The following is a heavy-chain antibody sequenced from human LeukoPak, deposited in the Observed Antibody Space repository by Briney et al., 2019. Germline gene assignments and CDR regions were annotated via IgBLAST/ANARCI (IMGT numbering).Heavy chain of an antibody. Sequence: ASVKVSCKASGYTFSGYYIHWVRQAPGQGLEWMGLIKPDSGDTNYGQNFRGRVTMTRDTSITTAYMELNRLTSDNTAVYYCVRDRPHNWFDPWGQGTLVTVSS. CDR3: VRDRPHNWFDP. CDR1: GYTFSGYY. V-gene: IGHV1-2*02. J-gene: IGHJ5*02. CDR2: IKPDSGDT.